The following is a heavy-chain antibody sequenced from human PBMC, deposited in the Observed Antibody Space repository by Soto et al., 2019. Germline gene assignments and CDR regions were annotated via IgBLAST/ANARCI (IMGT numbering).Heavy chain of an antibody. CDR3: AKVPGIAVPYFDY. Sequence: GGSLRLSCAASGFTFRSYAMSWVRQAPGKGLEWVSSISGSGGSTYHADSVKGRFTISRDNSKNTVYLQMSSLRAEDTAVYYCAKVPGIAVPYFDYWGQGTLVTVSS. CDR1: GFTFRSYA. V-gene: IGHV3-23*01. D-gene: IGHD6-19*01. J-gene: IGHJ4*02. CDR2: ISGSGGST.